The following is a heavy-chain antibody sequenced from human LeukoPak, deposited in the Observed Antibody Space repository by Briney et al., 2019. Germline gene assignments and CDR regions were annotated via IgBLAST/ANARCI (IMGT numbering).Heavy chain of an antibody. V-gene: IGHV4-31*03. CDR2: IYYSGST. D-gene: IGHD2-2*01. CDR1: GGSISSGGYY. J-gene: IGHJ3*02. CDR3: ARERDIVVVPAADRGAFDI. Sequence: SETLSLTCTVSGGSISSGGYYWSWIRQHPGKGLEWIGYIYYSGSTYYNPSLKGRVTISVDTSKNQFSLKLSSVTAADTAVYYCARERDIVVVPAADRGAFDIWGQGTMVTVSS.